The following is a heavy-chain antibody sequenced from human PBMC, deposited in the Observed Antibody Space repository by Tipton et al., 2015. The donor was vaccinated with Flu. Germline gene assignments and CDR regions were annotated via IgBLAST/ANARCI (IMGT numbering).Heavy chain of an antibody. J-gene: IGHJ4*02. CDR2: ISHSGIT. Sequence: TLSLTCTVSGYSMNSASYWGWIRQPPGKGLEWIGSISHSGITFYNPSLKSRVTISVDTSINQFSLKVTSVTAADTALYYCTRHANYGSGSPYYFDHWGQGSLVTVSS. D-gene: IGHD3-10*01. V-gene: IGHV4-38-2*02. CDR1: GYSMNSASY. CDR3: TRHANYGSGSPYYFDH.